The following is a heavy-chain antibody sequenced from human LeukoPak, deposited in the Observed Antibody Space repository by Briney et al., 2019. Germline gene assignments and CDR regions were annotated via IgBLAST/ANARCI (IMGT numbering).Heavy chain of an antibody. D-gene: IGHD2-15*01. V-gene: IGHV3-48*01. CDR1: GFIFSSYA. Sequence: GGSLRLSCAASGFIFSSYAINWARQAPGKGLEWVSYISSSGDTIYYADSVKGRFTVSRDNAKNSLYLQMSSLRADDTALYYCARDRRQTLPDWGQGTLVTVSS. CDR2: ISSSGDTI. J-gene: IGHJ4*02. CDR3: ARDRRQTLPD.